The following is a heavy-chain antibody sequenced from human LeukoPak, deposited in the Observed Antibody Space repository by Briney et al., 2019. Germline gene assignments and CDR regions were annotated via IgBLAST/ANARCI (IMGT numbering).Heavy chain of an antibody. CDR3: ARGVVPAAMRYWYFDL. CDR1: GFTFSNYA. V-gene: IGHV3-23*01. CDR2: ISGGGGGT. Sequence: GGSLGLSCAASGFTFSNYAMNWVRQAPGKGLDWVSGISGGGGGTYYAASVKGRFTISRDNSKNTLYLQMNSLRAEDTAVYYCARGVVPAAMRYWYFDLWGRGTLVTVSS. J-gene: IGHJ2*01. D-gene: IGHD2-2*01.